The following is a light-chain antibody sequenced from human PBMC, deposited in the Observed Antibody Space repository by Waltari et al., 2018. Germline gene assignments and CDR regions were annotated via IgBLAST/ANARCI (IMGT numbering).Light chain of an antibody. CDR2: DVS. Sequence: IVLTQSPVTLSLSPGARATPSCRASHSVNGYLAWYQQKPGQTPRLLIYDVSTRATGIPARFSGSGSGTDFTLTISSLEPEDFAIYYCQQRSNWGGSFGPGTKVDIK. CDR1: HSVNGY. J-gene: IGKJ3*01. CDR3: QQRSNWGGS. V-gene: IGKV3-11*01.